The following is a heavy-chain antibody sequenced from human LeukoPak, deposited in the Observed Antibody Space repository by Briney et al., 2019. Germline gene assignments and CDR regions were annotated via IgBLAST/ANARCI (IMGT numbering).Heavy chain of an antibody. CDR2: FDPEDGET. CDR1: GYTLTGLS. V-gene: IGHV1-24*01. Sequence: ASVKVSCKVSGYTLTGLSMHWARQAPGKGLEWMGGFDPEDGETIYAQKFQGRVTMTEDTSTDTAYMELSSLRSEDTAVYYCASRFVAKSGSYYTNDYWGQGTLVTVSS. CDR3: ASRFVAKSGSYYTNDY. D-gene: IGHD1-26*01. J-gene: IGHJ4*02.